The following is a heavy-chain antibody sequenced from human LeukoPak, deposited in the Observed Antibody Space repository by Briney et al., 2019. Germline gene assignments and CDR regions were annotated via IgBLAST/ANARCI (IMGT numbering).Heavy chain of an antibody. J-gene: IGHJ4*02. CDR2: ISSTAITI. CDR1: GFSFSSYE. D-gene: IGHD6-6*01. V-gene: IGHV3-48*03. Sequence: PGGSLRLSCAASGFSFSSYEMNWVRQAPGKGLEWVSCISSTAITIYYAGSVKGRFTISRDNAKNSLYLQMNSLRAEDTAVYYCARGLYTTSSGRVVFFIWGQGTLVTVSS. CDR3: ARGLYTTSSGRVVFFI.